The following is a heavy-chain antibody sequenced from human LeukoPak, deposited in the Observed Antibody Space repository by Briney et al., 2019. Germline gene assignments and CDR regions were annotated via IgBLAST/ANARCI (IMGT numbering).Heavy chain of an antibody. CDR3: ARALDYYGSGSYYDY. J-gene: IGHJ4*02. D-gene: IGHD3-10*01. CDR2: IYHSGST. Sequence: SEPLSLTCAVSGYCISSGYYGDWIRQPPGKALEWIGSIYHSGSTYYNPSLKSRVTISVDTSKNQFSLKLSSVTAADTAVYYCARALDYYGSGSYYDYWGQGTLVTVSS. V-gene: IGHV4-38-2*01. CDR1: GYCISSGYY.